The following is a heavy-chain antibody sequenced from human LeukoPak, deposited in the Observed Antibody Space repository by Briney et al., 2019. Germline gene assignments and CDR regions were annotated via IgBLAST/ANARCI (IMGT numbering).Heavy chain of an antibody. V-gene: IGHV1-8*01. CDR3: ARGLRGYYDSSGYQR. CDR2: MNPNSGNT. D-gene: IGHD3-22*01. CDR1: GYTFTSYD. Sequence: ASVKVSCKASGYTFTSYDINWVRQATGQGLEWMGWMNPNSGNTGYAQKFQGRVTITADESTSTAYMELSSLRSEDTAVYYCARGLRGYYDSSGYQRWGQGTLVTVSS. J-gene: IGHJ4*02.